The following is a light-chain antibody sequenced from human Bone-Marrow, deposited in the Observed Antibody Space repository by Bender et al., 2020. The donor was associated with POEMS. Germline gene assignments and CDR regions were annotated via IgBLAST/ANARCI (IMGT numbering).Light chain of an antibody. CDR3: CSYSSTTSFV. CDR2: DVT. V-gene: IGLV2-14*03. Sequence: QSALTQPVSVSGSPGQSIAISCTGARSDVGTYNFVSWYQQHPGKAPKLMIYDVTDRPSGISDRFSGSKSGNTAFLTISGLQAEDEADYYCCSYSSTTSFVFGGGTRVTVL. J-gene: IGLJ1*01. CDR1: RSDVGTYNF.